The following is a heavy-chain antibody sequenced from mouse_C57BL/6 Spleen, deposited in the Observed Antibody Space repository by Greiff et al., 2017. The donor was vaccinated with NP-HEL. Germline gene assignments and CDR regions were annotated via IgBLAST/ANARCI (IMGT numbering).Heavy chain of an antibody. CDR1: GYTFTDYE. J-gene: IGHJ2*01. CDR3: TRSNTIVTTYFDY. Sequence: VQLQESGAELVRPGASVTLSCKASGYTFTDYEMHWVKQTPVHGLEWIGAIDPETGGTAYNQKFKGKAILTADKSSSTAYMELRSLTSEDSAVYYCTRSNTIVTTYFDYWGQGTTLTVSS. D-gene: IGHD2-5*01. V-gene: IGHV1-15*01. CDR2: IDPETGGT.